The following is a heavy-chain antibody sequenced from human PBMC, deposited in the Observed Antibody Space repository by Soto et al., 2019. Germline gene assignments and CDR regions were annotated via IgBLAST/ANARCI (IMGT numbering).Heavy chain of an antibody. CDR2: ISAYNGNT. CDR3: ARYINDYYYYYGMDV. V-gene: IGHV1-18*01. CDR1: GYTFTSYG. J-gene: IGHJ6*02. Sequence: ASVKVSCKASGYTFTSYGISWVRQAPGQGLEWMGWISAYNGNTNYAQKLQGRVTMITDTSTSTAYMELRSLRSDDTAVYYCARYINDYYYYYGMDVWGQGTTVNVS.